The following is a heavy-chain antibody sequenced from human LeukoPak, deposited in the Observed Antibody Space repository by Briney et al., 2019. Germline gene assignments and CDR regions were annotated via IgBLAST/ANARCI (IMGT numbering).Heavy chain of an antibody. CDR2: IKEDGSEK. CDR1: GFTFSNYW. CDR3: ARDQAARPLGY. D-gene: IGHD6-6*01. Sequence: SGGSLRLSCAASGFTFSNYWMSWVRQAPGKGLEWVANIKEDGSEKYYVDSVKGRFTISRDNAKKLLYLQMYSLRAEDTAVYYCARDQAARPLGYWGQGTLVTVFS. J-gene: IGHJ4*02. V-gene: IGHV3-7*01.